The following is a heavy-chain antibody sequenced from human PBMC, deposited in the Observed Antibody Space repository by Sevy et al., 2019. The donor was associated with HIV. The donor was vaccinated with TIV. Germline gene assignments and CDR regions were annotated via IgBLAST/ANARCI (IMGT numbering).Heavy chain of an antibody. Sequence: GGSLRLSCAASEFTFSNYAMNWVRQAPGKGLEWVSGISGSGGSGDKTNYADSVKGRFPISSDDSKNSLYLQFNSLTAEDTAIYYCARKYDSSGYFDYWGHGTLVTVSS. J-gene: IGHJ5*01. V-gene: IGHV3-23*01. CDR2: ISGSGGSGDKT. D-gene: IGHD3-22*01. CDR3: ARKYDSSGYFDY. CDR1: EFTFSNYA.